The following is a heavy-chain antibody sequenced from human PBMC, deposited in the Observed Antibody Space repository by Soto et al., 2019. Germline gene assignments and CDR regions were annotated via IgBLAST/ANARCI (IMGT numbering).Heavy chain of an antibody. D-gene: IGHD3-22*01. Sequence: GGSLRLSCTASGFTFGDYAMSWFRQAPGKGLEWVGFIRSKAYGGTTGYAASVKDRFTISRDDSKSIAYLQMNSLKTEGTAVYYCTRPYYYDSTGYQRYWGQGTLVTVSS. CDR2: IRSKAYGGTT. V-gene: IGHV3-49*03. CDR1: GFTFGDYA. J-gene: IGHJ4*02. CDR3: TRPYYYDSTGYQRY.